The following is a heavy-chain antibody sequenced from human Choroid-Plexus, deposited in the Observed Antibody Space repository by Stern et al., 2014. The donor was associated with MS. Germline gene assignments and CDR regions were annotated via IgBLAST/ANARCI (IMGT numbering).Heavy chain of an antibody. CDR2: SRNKANSYTT. J-gene: IGHJ4*02. V-gene: IGHV3-72*01. D-gene: IGHD6-19*01. Sequence: EVQLVASGGGLVQPGGSLRLSCVASGFTLSDHYMDWVRQAPGKGLEWVGRSRNKANSYTTQYAASVKGRFVIPRDDSKNSLYLQMNSLKSEDTAVYYCVRVSGSSGSDFWGQGTLVSVSS. CDR1: GFTLSDHY. CDR3: VRVSGSSGSDF.